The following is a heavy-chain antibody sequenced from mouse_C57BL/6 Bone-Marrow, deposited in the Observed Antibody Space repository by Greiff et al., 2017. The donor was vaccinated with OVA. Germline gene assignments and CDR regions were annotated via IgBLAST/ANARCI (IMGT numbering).Heavy chain of an antibody. V-gene: IGHV5-9-1*02. CDR1: GFTFSSYA. CDR2: ISSGGDYI. D-gene: IGHD1-1*01. J-gene: IGHJ4*01. Sequence: EVQRVESGAGLVKPGGSLKLSCAASGFTFSSYAMSWVRQTPEKRLEWVAYISSGGDYIYYADTVKGRFTISRDNARNTLYLQMSSLKSEDTAMYYCTRARIITTAAMDYWGQGTSVTVSS. CDR3: TRARIITTAAMDY.